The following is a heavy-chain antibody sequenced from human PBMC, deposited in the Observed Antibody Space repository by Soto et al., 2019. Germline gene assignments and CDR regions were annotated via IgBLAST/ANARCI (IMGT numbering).Heavy chain of an antibody. J-gene: IGHJ4*02. CDR2: ISISGNT. V-gene: IGHV4-59*01. CDR1: GGYISSDF. Sequence: SETHSLTCTVSGGYISSDFWSWIRQPPGKGLEWIGYISISGNTDYSPSLKSRATISADTSRNQFPLKLRSVNTADTAVYYCARDKITGLFDYWGQGTLVTVSS. D-gene: IGHD2-8*02. CDR3: ARDKITGLFDY.